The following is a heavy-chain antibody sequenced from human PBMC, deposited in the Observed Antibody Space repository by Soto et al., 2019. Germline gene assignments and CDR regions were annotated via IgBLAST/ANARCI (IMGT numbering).Heavy chain of an antibody. V-gene: IGHV3-23*01. CDR1: GFTFSSYA. CDR2: ISGSGGST. Sequence: EVQLLESGGGLVQPGGSLRLSCAASGFTFSSYAMIWVCQAPGKGLEWVSAISGSGGSTYYADSVKGRFTISRDNSKNTLYLQMNSLRAEDTAVYYCAKDETQWLVRDDAFDIWGQGTMVTVSS. D-gene: IGHD6-19*01. J-gene: IGHJ3*02. CDR3: AKDETQWLVRDDAFDI.